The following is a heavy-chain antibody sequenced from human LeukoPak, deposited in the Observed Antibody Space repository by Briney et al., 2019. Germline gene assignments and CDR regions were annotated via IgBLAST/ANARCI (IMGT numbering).Heavy chain of an antibody. Sequence: PSETLFLTCTVSGGSISSYYWSWIRQPAGKGLEWIGRIYTSGSTNYNPSLKSRVTMSVDTSKNQFSLKLSSVTAADTAVYYCARDRGYSGSYYFDYWGQGTLVTVSS. D-gene: IGHD1-26*01. V-gene: IGHV4-4*07. CDR1: GGSISSYY. CDR3: ARDRGYSGSYYFDY. J-gene: IGHJ4*02. CDR2: IYTSGST.